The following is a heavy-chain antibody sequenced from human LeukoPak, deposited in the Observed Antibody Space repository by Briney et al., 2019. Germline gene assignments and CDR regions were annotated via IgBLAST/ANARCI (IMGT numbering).Heavy chain of an antibody. V-gene: IGHV4-59*01. CDR2: AHSSGHT. CDR3: ARDSYDYDSHFEDVFDS. D-gene: IGHD3-22*01. J-gene: IGHJ3*01. CDR1: GGSIRTNY. Sequence: PSETLSLTCTVSGGSIRTNYWSCIRQPPGKGLEWIGYAHSSGHTRSSTSLKSRVTISIDMSNNHVSLRLTSVTAAHTALYYCARDSYDYDSHFEDVFDSWGQGTMVTVSS.